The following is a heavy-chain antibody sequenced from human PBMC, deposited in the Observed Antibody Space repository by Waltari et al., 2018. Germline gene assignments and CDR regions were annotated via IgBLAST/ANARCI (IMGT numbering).Heavy chain of an antibody. Sequence: QVQLVQSGAEVKKPGASVKVSCKASGYTFTSYDINWVRQATGQGLEWMGWMNPNSGNTGYEQKFQGRVTMTRNTSISTAYMELSSLRSEDTAVYYCARAPIAAAGTDSNAFDIWGQGTMVTVSS. J-gene: IGHJ3*02. CDR3: ARAPIAAAGTDSNAFDI. CDR1: GYTFTSYD. D-gene: IGHD6-13*01. V-gene: IGHV1-8*01. CDR2: MNPNSGNT.